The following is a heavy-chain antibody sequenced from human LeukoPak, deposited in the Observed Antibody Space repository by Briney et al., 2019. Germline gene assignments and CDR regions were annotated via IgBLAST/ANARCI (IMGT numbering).Heavy chain of an antibody. D-gene: IGHD3-10*01. CDR2: IIHSGST. Sequence: PSETLSLTCAVYGGSFSGYYWSWIRQPPGKGLEWIGEIIHSGSTNYNPSLKSRVTISVDTSKNQFSLKLSSVTAADTAVYYCARAYYYGSGSYYYYWGQGTLVTVSS. J-gene: IGHJ4*02. V-gene: IGHV4-34*12. CDR3: ARAYYYGSGSYYYY. CDR1: GGSFSGYY.